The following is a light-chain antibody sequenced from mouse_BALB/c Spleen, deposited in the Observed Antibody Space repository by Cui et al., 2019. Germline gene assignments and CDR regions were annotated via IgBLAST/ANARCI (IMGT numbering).Light chain of an antibody. CDR1: PSVSSSY. CDR3: QQWSGYPFT. Sequence: ENVLTQSPAIMAASLGQKVTMTCSASPSVSSSYLHWYQQKSGASPKPLIHRTSNLASGVPARFSGSGSGTSYSLTISSVEAEDDATYYCQQWSGYPFTFGAGTKLELK. V-gene: IGKV4-58*01. CDR2: RTS. J-gene: IGKJ5*01.